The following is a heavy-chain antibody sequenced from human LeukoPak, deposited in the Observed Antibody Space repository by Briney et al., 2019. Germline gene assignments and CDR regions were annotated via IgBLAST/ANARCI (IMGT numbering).Heavy chain of an antibody. D-gene: IGHD3-9*01. J-gene: IGHJ4*02. CDR2: IKSKTDGGTT. CDR1: GFTFSNAW. Sequence: GGSLRLSCAASGFTFSNAWMSWVRQAPGKGLEWVGRIKSKTDGGTTDYAAPAKGRFTILRGDSKNTLYLQMNSLKTEDTAVYYCTTQRRYDILTGYYNKDYWGQGTLVTVSS. V-gene: IGHV3-15*01. CDR3: TTQRRYDILTGYYNKDY.